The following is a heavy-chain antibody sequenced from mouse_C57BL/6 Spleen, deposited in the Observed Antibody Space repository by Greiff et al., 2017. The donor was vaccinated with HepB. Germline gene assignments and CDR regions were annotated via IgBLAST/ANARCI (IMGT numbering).Heavy chain of an antibody. J-gene: IGHJ1*03. CDR1: GFTFTDYY. V-gene: IGHV7-3*01. D-gene: IGHD4-1*01. CDR3: ARSANWDSYWYFDV. CDR2: IRNKANGYTT. Sequence: DVHLVESGGGLVQPGGSLSLSCAASGFTFTDYYMSWVRQPPGKALEWLGFIRNKANGYTTEYSASVKGRFTISRDNSQSILYLQMNALRAEDSATYYCARSANWDSYWYFDVWGTGTTVTVSS.